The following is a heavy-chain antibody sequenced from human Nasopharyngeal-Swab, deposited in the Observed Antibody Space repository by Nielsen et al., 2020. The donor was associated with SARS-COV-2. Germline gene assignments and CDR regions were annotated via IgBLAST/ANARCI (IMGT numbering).Heavy chain of an antibody. J-gene: IGHJ4*02. D-gene: IGHD1-1*01. Sequence: GGSLRLSCKGSGNNFNRYWIGWVRQMPGKGPEWMGIIYPDDSDTKYSPSFEGQVTISADKSIGTAYLQWNGLKASDTAMYYCARLSNWDFDSWGQGTLVTVSS. CDR1: GNNFNRYW. CDR2: IYPDDSDT. CDR3: ARLSNWDFDS. V-gene: IGHV5-51*01.